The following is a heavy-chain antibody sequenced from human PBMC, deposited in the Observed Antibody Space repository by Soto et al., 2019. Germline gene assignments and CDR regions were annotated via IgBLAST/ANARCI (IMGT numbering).Heavy chain of an antibody. CDR1: GFTFSSYA. V-gene: IGHV3-30-3*01. Sequence: GGSLRLSCAASGFTFSSYAMHWVRQAPGKGLEWVAVISYDGSNKYYADSVKGRFTISRDNSKNTLYLQMNSLRAEDTAVYYCARDNGDSGSYIGHAFDIWGQGTMVTVSS. CDR3: ARDNGDSGSYIGHAFDI. J-gene: IGHJ3*02. D-gene: IGHD1-26*01. CDR2: ISYDGSNK.